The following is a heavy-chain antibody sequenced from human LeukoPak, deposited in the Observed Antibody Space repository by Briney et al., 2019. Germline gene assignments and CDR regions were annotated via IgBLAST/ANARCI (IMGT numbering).Heavy chain of an antibody. CDR1: GGSISSYY. D-gene: IGHD3-16*02. V-gene: IGHV4-59*01. CDR3: ARSAMRYDYVWGSYRYSPSWFDP. J-gene: IGHJ5*02. Sequence: SETLSLTCTVSGGSISSYYWSWIRQPPGKGLEWIGYIYYSGSTNYNPSLKSRVTISVDTSKNQFSLKLSSVTAADTAVYYCARSAMRYDYVWGSYRYSPSWFDPWGQGTLVTVSS. CDR2: IYYSGST.